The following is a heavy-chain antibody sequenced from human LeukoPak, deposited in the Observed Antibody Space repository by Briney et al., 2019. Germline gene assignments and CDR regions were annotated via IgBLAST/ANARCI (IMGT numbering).Heavy chain of an antibody. V-gene: IGHV1-69*13. CDR2: IIPIFGTA. J-gene: IGHJ6*03. CDR3: ARESTYYDFWSGYPDYMDV. D-gene: IGHD3-3*01. Sequence: ASVKVSCKASGYTSTSHPMNWVRQAPGQGLEWMGGIIPIFGTANYAQKFQGRVTITADESTSTAYMELSSLRSEDTAVYYCARESTYYDFWSGYPDYMDVWGKGTTVTVSS. CDR1: GYTSTSHP.